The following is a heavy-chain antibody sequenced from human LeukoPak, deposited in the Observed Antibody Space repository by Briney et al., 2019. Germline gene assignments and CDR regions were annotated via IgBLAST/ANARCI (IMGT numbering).Heavy chain of an antibody. CDR2: IYYSGST. D-gene: IGHD3-10*01. Sequence: KASETLSLTCTVSGGSISSYYWSWIRQPPGKGLEWIGYIYYSGSTNYNPSLKSRVAISVDTSKNQFSLKLSFVTAADTAVYYCARDRIYGSGSDHFDYWGQGTLVTVSS. CDR1: GGSISSYY. CDR3: ARDRIYGSGSDHFDY. J-gene: IGHJ4*02. V-gene: IGHV4-59*12.